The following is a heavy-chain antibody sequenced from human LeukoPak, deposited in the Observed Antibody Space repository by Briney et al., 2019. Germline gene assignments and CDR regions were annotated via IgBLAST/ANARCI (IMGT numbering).Heavy chain of an antibody. J-gene: IGHJ3*02. V-gene: IGHV4-59*01. Sequence: KPSETLSLTCTVSGGSISTYYWSWVRQPPGKGLEWMGDIYNTGSTNYDPSLKSRVTISVDTSKNQFSLKLTPVTAADTAVYYCARGVHISAYWSSGKNAFDIWGQGTMVTVSS. D-gene: IGHD3-22*01. CDR3: ARGVHISAYWSSGKNAFDI. CDR1: GGSISTYY. CDR2: IYNTGST.